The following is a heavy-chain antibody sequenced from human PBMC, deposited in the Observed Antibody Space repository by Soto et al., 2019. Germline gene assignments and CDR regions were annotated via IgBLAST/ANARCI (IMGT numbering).Heavy chain of an antibody. J-gene: IGHJ5*02. Sequence: QVRLQESGPGLVKPSETLSLTCTVSGDSISSHYWSWFRQPPGKGRESIGYIHYTGSPYYNPSFKSRVTISVDTSKKHFSLKLSSVTAADTAVYYCARGSGGVTPEWFDPWGQGALVTVSS. CDR1: GDSISSHY. CDR3: ARGSGGVTPEWFDP. D-gene: IGHD3-16*01. V-gene: IGHV4-59*11. CDR2: IHYTGSP.